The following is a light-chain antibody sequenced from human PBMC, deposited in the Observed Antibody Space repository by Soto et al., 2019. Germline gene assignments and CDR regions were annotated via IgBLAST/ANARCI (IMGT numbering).Light chain of an antibody. CDR1: QSVSSSY. J-gene: IGKJ5*01. V-gene: IGKV3-20*01. CDR3: QQYGSSPPIT. Sequence: EIVWTQSPGTLSLSPGERATLSCRASQSVSSSYLAWYQQKPGQAPRLLIYGSSSRATGIPDRFSGSGSGTDFTLTISSLEPEDFAVYYCQQYGSSPPITFGQGKRLEIK. CDR2: GSS.